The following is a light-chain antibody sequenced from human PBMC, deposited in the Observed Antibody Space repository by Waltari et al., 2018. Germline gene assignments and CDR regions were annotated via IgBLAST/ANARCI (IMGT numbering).Light chain of an antibody. CDR1: QSVSSN. CDR2: GAS. Sequence: EIVMTQSPATLSVSPGERATLSCRASQSVSSNLAWYQQKPGQAPRLLIYGASTRATGIPAMFSGSGSGTESTLTISSLQSEDFAVYYCQQYNNWPRTFGQGTKVEIK. V-gene: IGKV3-15*01. J-gene: IGKJ1*01. CDR3: QQYNNWPRT.